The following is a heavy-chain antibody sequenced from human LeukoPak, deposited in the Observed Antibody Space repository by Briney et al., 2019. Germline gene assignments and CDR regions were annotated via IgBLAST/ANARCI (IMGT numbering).Heavy chain of an antibody. Sequence: SETLSLTCTVSGGSISSTTYYWGWIRQPPGKGLEWIGSIYYSGSTYYNPSLKSRVTISVDTSKNQFSLKLSSVTAADTAVYYCSRGYQPLLHRARGSYLDYWGQGTLVTVSS. CDR1: GGSISSTTYY. V-gene: IGHV4-39*07. D-gene: IGHD2-15*01. J-gene: IGHJ4*02. CDR3: SRGYQPLLHRARGSYLDY. CDR2: IYYSGST.